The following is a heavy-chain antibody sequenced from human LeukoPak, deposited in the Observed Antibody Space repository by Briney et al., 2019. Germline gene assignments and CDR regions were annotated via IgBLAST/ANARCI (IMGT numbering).Heavy chain of an antibody. D-gene: IGHD1-26*01. CDR1: GGTFSSYA. J-gene: IGHJ3*02. V-gene: IGHV1-69*01. CDR3: ARDLAPYSGSPHAFDI. Sequence: SVKVSCKASGGTFSSYAISWVRQAPGQGLEWMGGIIPIFGTANYAQKFQGRVTITADESTSTAYMELSSLRSEDTAVYYCARDLAPYSGSPHAFDIWGQGTMVTVSS. CDR2: IIPIFGTA.